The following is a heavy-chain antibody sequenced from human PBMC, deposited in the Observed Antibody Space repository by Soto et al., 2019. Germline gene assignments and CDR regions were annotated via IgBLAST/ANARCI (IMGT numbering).Heavy chain of an antibody. CDR2: IYYSGST. V-gene: IGHV4-30-4*01. J-gene: IGHJ4*02. D-gene: IGHD3-22*01. CDR1: GGSISSGDYY. Sequence: QVQLQESGPGLVKPSQTLSLTCTVSGGSISSGDYYWSWIRQPPGKGLEWIGYIYYSGSTYYNPSLKGRVTISVDTSKNQFSLKLSSVTAADTAVYYCARVDYYDSSGYYVFDYWGQGTLVTVSS. CDR3: ARVDYYDSSGYYVFDY.